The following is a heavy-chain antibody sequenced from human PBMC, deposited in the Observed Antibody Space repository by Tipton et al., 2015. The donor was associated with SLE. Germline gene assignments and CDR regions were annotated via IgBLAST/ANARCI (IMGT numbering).Heavy chain of an antibody. J-gene: IGHJ4*02. D-gene: IGHD6-13*01. CDR1: GGSISSHY. Sequence: TLSLTCTVSGGSISSHYWSWIRQPPGKGLEWIGYIYYSGSTNYNPSLKSRVTISVDTSKNLFSLKLSSVTAADTAVYYCASGPQEAATRDLAYWGQGILVTVSS. CDR2: IYYSGST. CDR3: ASGPQEAATRDLAY. V-gene: IGHV4-59*11.